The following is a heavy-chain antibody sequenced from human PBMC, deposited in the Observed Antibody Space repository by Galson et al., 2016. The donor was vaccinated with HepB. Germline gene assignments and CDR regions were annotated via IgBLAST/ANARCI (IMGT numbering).Heavy chain of an antibody. J-gene: IGHJ4*02. CDR3: ARDYYRSADY. CDR1: GFTFSGSW. D-gene: IGHD3-22*01. Sequence: SLRLSCAVSGFTFSGSWITWVRQIPGTGLEWVAIINQDGSDKYYVDSVKGRFTISRDNAKNSLYLQMNTLRAEDTAVYYCARDYYRSADYWGQGTLVTVSS. CDR2: INQDGSDK. V-gene: IGHV3-7*01.